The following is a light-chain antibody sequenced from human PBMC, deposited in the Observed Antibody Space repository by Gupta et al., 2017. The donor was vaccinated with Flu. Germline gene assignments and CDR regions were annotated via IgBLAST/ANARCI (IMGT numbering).Light chain of an antibody. V-gene: IGLV2-14*01. Sequence: IIYAVNRRPSGVSNRFSGSKSGGTASLTIAGLQAEDEAIYYCNSVTTSTTPGVFGGGTKVTVL. J-gene: IGLJ3*02. CDR3: NSVTTSTTPGV. CDR2: AVN.